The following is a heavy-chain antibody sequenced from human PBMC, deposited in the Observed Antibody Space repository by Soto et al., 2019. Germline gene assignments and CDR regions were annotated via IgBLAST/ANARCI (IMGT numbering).Heavy chain of an antibody. Sequence: SETLSLTCAVYGGSFSGYYWSWIRQPPGKGLEWIGEINHSGSTNYNPSLKSRVTISVDTSKNQFSLKRSSVTAADTAVYYCATLLTGEARARDYWGQGTLVTVSS. D-gene: IGHD7-27*01. CDR3: ATLLTGEARARDY. CDR1: GGSFSGYY. V-gene: IGHV4-34*01. J-gene: IGHJ4*02. CDR2: INHSGST.